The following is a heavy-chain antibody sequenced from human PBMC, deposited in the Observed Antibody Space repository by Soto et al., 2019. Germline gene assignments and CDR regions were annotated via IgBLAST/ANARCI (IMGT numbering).Heavy chain of an antibody. CDR1: GFTFSSYS. J-gene: IGHJ5*02. V-gene: IGHV3-48*01. CDR2: ISSSSSTI. Sequence: GGSLRLSCAASGFTFSSYSMNWVRQAPGKGLEWVSYISSSSSTIFYADSVKGRFTISRDNAKNSLYLQMNSLRAEDTAVYYCAREGRYRYYENYFDPWGQGTLVTVSS. D-gene: IGHD3-16*02. CDR3: AREGRYRYYENYFDP.